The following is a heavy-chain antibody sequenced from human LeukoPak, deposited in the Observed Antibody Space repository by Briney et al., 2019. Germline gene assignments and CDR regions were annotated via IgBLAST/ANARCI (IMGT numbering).Heavy chain of an antibody. CDR1: GFIFSDYT. D-gene: IGHD2-2*01. CDR2: IESNGNEK. CDR3: ARGVTSWPQGPYHFGY. V-gene: IGHV3-30*02. Sequence: GGSLRLSCAVSGFIFSDYTMNWVRQSPGKGLEWVASIESNGNEKYSSDSLKDRFTISRDNSKNTLYLQLNTVRPEDTAVFYCARGVTSWPQGPYHFGYWGQGILITVSS. J-gene: IGHJ4*02.